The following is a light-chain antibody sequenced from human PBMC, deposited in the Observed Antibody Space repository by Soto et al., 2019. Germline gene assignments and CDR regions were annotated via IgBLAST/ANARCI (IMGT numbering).Light chain of an antibody. J-gene: IGKJ4*01. V-gene: IGKV3-11*02. CDR2: DAS. CDR1: QSVSSY. CDR3: QQRSNWPLT. Sequence: EIVLTQSTATLSLSPGERATLSCRASQSVSSYLAWYQQKPGQAPRLLIYDASNRATGIPARFSGSGSGRDFTLTISSLEPEDFAVYYCQQRSNWPLTFGVGTKVEIK.